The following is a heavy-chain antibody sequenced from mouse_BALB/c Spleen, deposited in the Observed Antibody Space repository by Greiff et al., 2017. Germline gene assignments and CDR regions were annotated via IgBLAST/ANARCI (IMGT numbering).Heavy chain of an antibody. CDR1: GYSITSDYA. CDR2: ISYSGST. CDR3: ARGGYGNYGYFDV. V-gene: IGHV3-2*02. J-gene: IGHJ1*01. D-gene: IGHD2-10*02. Sequence: EVKLLESGPGLVKPSQSLSLTCTVTGYSITSDYAWNWIRQFPGNTLEWMGYISYSGSTSYNPSLKSRISITRDTSKNQFFLQLNSVTTEDTATYYCARGGYGNYGYFDVWGAGTTVTVSS.